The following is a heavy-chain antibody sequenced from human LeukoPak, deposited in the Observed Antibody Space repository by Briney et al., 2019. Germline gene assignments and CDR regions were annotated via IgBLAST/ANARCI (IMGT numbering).Heavy chain of an antibody. CDR2: ISSNGGST. V-gene: IGHV3-64*04. J-gene: IGHJ1*01. CDR1: GFTFSSYA. CDR3: ANTVSGYCSSTSCPPEYFQH. D-gene: IGHD2-2*01. Sequence: GGSLRLSCSASGFTFSSYAMHWVRQAPGKGLEYVSAISSNGGSTYYADSVKGRFTISRDNSKNTLYLQMNSLRAEDTAVYYCANTVSGYCSSTSCPPEYFQHWGQGTLVTVSS.